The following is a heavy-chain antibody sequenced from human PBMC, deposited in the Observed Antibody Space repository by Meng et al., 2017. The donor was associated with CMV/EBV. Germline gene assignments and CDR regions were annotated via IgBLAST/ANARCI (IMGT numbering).Heavy chain of an antibody. CDR1: GFTFRRYW. CDR2: INQDGTKI. V-gene: IGHV3-7*01. D-gene: IGHD5-18*01. CDR3: ARIGYTSASLDY. Sequence: GESLKISCAASGFTFRRYWMTWVRKAPGKGLEWVVNINQDGTKIYYVDSVKGRFTVSRDNARNSVYLQLNSLTVEDTAVYYCARIGYTSASLDYWGRGALVTVSS. J-gene: IGHJ4*02.